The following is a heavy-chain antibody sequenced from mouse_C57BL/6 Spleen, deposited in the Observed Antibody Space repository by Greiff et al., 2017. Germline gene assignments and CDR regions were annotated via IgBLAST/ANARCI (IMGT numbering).Heavy chain of an antibody. Sequence: QVQLQQPGTDLVKPGASVKLSCTASGYTFTSYWMHWVKQRPGQGLEWIGNINPSNGGTNYNEKFKSKATLTVEKSSSTAYMQLSSLTSEDSAVYYCARPSDYYGSSYKEDWGQGTLVTVSA. CDR3: ARPSDYYGSSYKED. J-gene: IGHJ3*01. D-gene: IGHD1-1*01. CDR2: INPSNGGT. V-gene: IGHV1-53*01. CDR1: GYTFTSYW.